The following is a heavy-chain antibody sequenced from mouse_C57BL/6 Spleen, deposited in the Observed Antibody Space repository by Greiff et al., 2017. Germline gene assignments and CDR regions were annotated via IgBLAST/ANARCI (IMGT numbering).Heavy chain of an antibody. CDR2: IDPENGDT. D-gene: IGHD1-1*01. CDR1: GFNIKDDY. CDR3: TVVADYYAMDY. V-gene: IGHV14-4*01. J-gene: IGHJ4*01. Sequence: VQLQQSGAELVRPGASVKLSCTASGFNIKDDYMHWVKQRPEQGLEWIGWIDPENGDTEYASKFQGKATITADTSSNTAYLQLSSLTSEDTAVYYCTVVADYYAMDYWGQGTSVTVSS.